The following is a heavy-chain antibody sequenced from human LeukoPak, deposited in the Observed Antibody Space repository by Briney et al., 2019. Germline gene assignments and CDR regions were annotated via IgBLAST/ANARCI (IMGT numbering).Heavy chain of an antibody. CDR3: ARAPYDFWSGYHFDY. V-gene: IGHV4-59*01. CDR2: IYYSGST. J-gene: IGHJ4*02. Sequence: SETLSLTCTVSGGSISSYYWSWIRQPPGKGLEWIGYIYYSGSTNYNPSLKSRVTISVDTSKNQFSLKLSSMTAADTAVYYCARAPYDFWSGYHFDYWGQGTLVTVSS. D-gene: IGHD3-3*01. CDR1: GGSISSYY.